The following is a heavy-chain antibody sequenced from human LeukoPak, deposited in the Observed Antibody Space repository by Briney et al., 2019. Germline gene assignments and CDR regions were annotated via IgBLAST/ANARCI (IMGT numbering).Heavy chain of an antibody. CDR2: ISSSSSYI. Sequence: GGSLRLSCAAPGFTFSSYSMNWVRQAPGKGLEWVSSISSSSSYIYYADSVKGRFTISRDNAKNSLYLQMNSLRAEDTAVYYCAKFIAAPFYFDYWGQGTLVTVSS. CDR3: AKFIAAPFYFDY. CDR1: GFTFSSYS. J-gene: IGHJ4*02. D-gene: IGHD6-13*01. V-gene: IGHV3-21*01.